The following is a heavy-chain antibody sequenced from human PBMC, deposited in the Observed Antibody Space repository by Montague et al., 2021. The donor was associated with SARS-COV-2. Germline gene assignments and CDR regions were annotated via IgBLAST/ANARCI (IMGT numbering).Heavy chain of an antibody. J-gene: IGHJ3*02. Sequence: SLRLSCAASGFTFSSYWMRWVRQAPGKGLVWVSRISSDGSGTTYADSAKGRFTISRDNAKNTLYLQMNSLRAEDTAVYYCARDTDGGSYWDAFDIWGQGTMVTVSS. D-gene: IGHD1-26*01. CDR2: ISSDGSGT. CDR3: ARDTDGGSYWDAFDI. CDR1: GFTFSSYW. V-gene: IGHV3-74*01.